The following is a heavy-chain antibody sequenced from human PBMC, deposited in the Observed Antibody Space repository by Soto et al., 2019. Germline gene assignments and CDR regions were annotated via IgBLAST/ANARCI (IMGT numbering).Heavy chain of an antibody. CDR1: GFTFSNAW. CDR2: IKSKTDGGTT. V-gene: IGHV3-15*01. J-gene: IGHJ4*02. D-gene: IGHD2-2*01. CDR3: TTDIVVVPAALPYYDSSGYSLGVDY. Sequence: EVQLVESGGGLVKPGGSLRLSCAASGFTFSNAWMSWVRQAPGKGLEWVGRIKSKTDGGTTDYAAPVKGRFTISRDDSKNTLYLQMNSLKTEDTAVYYCTTDIVVVPAALPYYDSSGYSLGVDYWGQGTLVTVSS.